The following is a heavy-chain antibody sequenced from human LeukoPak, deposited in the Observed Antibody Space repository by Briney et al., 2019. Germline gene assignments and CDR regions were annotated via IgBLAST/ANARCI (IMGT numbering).Heavy chain of an antibody. J-gene: IGHJ3*02. Sequence: PSETLSLTCTVSGGSISSSSYYWGWIRQPPGKGLEWIGSIYYSGSTYYNPSLKSRVTISVDTSKNQFSLKLSSVTAADTVVYYCARTSPVRAFDIWGQGTMVTVSS. V-gene: IGHV4-39*07. CDR2: IYYSGST. CDR1: GGSISSSSYY. CDR3: ARTSPVRAFDI.